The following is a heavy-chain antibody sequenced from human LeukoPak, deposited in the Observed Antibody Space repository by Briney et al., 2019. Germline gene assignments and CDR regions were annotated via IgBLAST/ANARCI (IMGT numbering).Heavy chain of an antibody. CDR3: AKSRGSGSSMARGVNFDY. Sequence: GGTLRLSCAASGFTFSSYGMSWVRQAPGKGLEWVSAISGSGGITYYADSVKGRYTISRDNSKNTLFLQMNSLRAEDTAVYYCAKSRGSGSSMARGVNFDYWGQGTLVTVSS. D-gene: IGHD3-10*01. CDR2: ISGSGGIT. V-gene: IGHV3-23*01. CDR1: GFTFSSYG. J-gene: IGHJ4*02.